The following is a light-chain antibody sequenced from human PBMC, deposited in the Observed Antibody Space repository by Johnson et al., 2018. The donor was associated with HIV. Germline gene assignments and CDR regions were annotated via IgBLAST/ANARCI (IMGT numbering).Light chain of an antibody. Sequence: QSVLTQPPSVSAAPGQKVTISCSGSSSNIGNNYVSWYQQLPGTAPKLLIYDNNKRPSGIPDRFSGSKSGKSATLDITGLQPGDEADYYCGTWDSSLSAVPFGTGTKVTVL. V-gene: IGLV1-51*01. CDR3: GTWDSSLSAVP. CDR1: SSNIGNNY. J-gene: IGLJ1*01. CDR2: DNN.